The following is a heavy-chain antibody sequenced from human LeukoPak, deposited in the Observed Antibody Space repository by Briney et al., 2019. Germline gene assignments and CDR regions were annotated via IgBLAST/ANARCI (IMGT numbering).Heavy chain of an antibody. V-gene: IGHV4-34*01. Sequence: PSETLSLTCAVYGRSFSGYYWSWIRQPPGKGLEWIGEINHSGSTNYNPSLKSRVTISVDTSKNQFSLKLSSVTAADTAVYYCARGSSSWSHPTNDAFDIWGQGTMVTISS. CDR1: GRSFSGYY. CDR3: ARGSSSWSHPTNDAFDI. J-gene: IGHJ3*02. CDR2: INHSGST. D-gene: IGHD6-13*01.